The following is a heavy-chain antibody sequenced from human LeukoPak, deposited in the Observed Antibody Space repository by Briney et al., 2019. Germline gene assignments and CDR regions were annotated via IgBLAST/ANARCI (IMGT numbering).Heavy chain of an antibody. Sequence: GGAVRLSCVGCGLTFSRYGMDWVGQARGKGLEWVAVISYDGSNKYDAESVKGRFTISRDNSKNTLYLQMNSLRAEDTAVYYCANLEDHNAGYFDYWGQGTLVTVSS. CDR3: ANLEDHNAGYFDY. D-gene: IGHD1-1*01. CDR1: GLTFSRYG. CDR2: ISYDGSNK. V-gene: IGHV3-30*18. J-gene: IGHJ4*02.